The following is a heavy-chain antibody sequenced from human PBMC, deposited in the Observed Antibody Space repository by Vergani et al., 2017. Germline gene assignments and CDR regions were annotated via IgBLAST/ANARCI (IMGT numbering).Heavy chain of an antibody. Sequence: EVQLVESGGGLIQPGGSLRLSCVASGFTFSVYNMNWVRQAPGKGMEWLSYIPRSSSPIYYADSVKGRFTISRDNAKNSLYRQMNSLRAEDTAVYYCVREDCSSTSCYGPDFWGQGTLVTVSS. D-gene: IGHD2-2*01. J-gene: IGHJ4*02. V-gene: IGHV3-48*01. CDR2: IPRSSSPI. CDR3: VREDCSSTSCYGPDF. CDR1: GFTFSVYN.